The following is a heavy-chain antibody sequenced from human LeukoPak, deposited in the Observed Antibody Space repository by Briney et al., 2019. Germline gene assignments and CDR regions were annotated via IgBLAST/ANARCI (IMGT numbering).Heavy chain of an antibody. CDR1: DESLNGYY. Sequence: SETLSLTCAVYDESLNGYYWSWIRQPPGKGLEWIGEMNDSGRTTYNPSLESRATISAERSKNQFSLKLSSVTAADTAVYYCARGAGYCSSTSCYFGYWGQGTLVTVSS. CDR2: MNDSGRT. D-gene: IGHD2-2*01. J-gene: IGHJ4*02. V-gene: IGHV4-34*01. CDR3: ARGAGYCSSTSCYFGY.